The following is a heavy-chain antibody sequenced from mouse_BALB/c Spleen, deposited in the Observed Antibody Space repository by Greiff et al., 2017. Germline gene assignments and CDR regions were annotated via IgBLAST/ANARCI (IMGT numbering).Heavy chain of an antibody. CDR3: ATTEGDY. CDR2: IDPANGNT. V-gene: IGHV14-3*02. Sequence: EVQRVESGAELVKPGASVKLSCTASGFNIKDTYMHWVKQRPEQGLEWIGRIDPANGNTKYDPKFQGKATITADTSSNTAYLQLSSLTSEDTAVYYCATTEGDYWGQGTTLTVSS. J-gene: IGHJ2*01. CDR1: GFNIKDTY.